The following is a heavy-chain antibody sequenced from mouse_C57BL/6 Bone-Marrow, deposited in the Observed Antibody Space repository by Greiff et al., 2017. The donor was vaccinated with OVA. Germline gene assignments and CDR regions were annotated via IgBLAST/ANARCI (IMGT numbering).Heavy chain of an antibody. V-gene: IGHV14-4*01. CDR2: IDPENGDT. J-gene: IGHJ3*01. D-gene: IGHD2-4*01. Sequence: VQLQQSGAELVRPGASVKLSCTASGFNIKDDYMHWVKQRPEQGLEWIGWIDPENGDTEYASKFQGKATITADTSSNTAYLQLSSLTSEDTAVYYCTLYDYDWLAYWGQGTLVTVSA. CDR3: TLYDYDWLAY. CDR1: GFNIKDDY.